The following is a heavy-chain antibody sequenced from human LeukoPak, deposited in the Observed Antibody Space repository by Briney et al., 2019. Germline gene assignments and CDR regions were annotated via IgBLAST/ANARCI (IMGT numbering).Heavy chain of an antibody. J-gene: IGHJ4*02. V-gene: IGHV4-59*08. CDR3: ARHQYGGGCYDY. CDR2: IFSSGGT. Sequence: SATLSLTCTVSGASISGYFWSWIRQPPGKGLEWIGYIFSSGGTDHNPSLKSRVTMSVDASRNQFFLKLSSVTAADTAVYYCARHQYGGGCYDYWGQGTLVTVSS. D-gene: IGHD2-15*01. CDR1: GASISGYF.